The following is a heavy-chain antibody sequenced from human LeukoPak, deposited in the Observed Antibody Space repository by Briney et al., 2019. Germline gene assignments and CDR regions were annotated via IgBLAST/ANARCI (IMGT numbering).Heavy chain of an antibody. Sequence: ASVKVSCKASGYTFTGYYMHWVRQAPGQGLEWIGWINPNSGGTNYAQKFQGRVTMTRDTSISTAYMELSRLRSDDTAVYYCARDLWEAATPYVDYWGQGTLVTVSS. CDR2: INPNSGGT. D-gene: IGHD2-2*02. V-gene: IGHV1-2*02. J-gene: IGHJ4*02. CDR1: GYTFTGYY. CDR3: ARDLWEAATPYVDY.